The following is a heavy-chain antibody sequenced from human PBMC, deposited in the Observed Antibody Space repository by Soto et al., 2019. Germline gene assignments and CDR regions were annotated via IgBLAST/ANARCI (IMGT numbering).Heavy chain of an antibody. Sequence: QVQLQESGPGLVKPSQTLSLTCTVSGGSISSGGYYWSWIRQHPGKGREWIGYIYYSGSTYYNPSLKSSVTISVDTSKNQLYLKLSSVTAADTAVYYCARDKRAVAGPRDAFDIWGQGTMVTVSS. J-gene: IGHJ3*02. D-gene: IGHD6-19*01. CDR1: GGSISSGGYY. CDR3: ARDKRAVAGPRDAFDI. CDR2: IYYSGST. V-gene: IGHV4-31*03.